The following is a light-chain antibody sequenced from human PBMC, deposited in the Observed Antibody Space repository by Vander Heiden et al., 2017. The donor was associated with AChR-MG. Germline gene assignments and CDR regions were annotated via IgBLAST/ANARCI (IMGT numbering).Light chain of an antibody. V-gene: IGKV3-11*01. CDR2: DAS. Sequence: EIVLTQSPATLSLSPGERVTLSCRASQSVSSYLAWYQQKPGQAPRLLIYDASNRSTGIPARFSGSGSGTDFTLSISSLDPEDFAVYYCQQRSNWQSTFGQGTKLEIK. CDR3: QQRSNWQST. J-gene: IGKJ2*01. CDR1: QSVSSY.